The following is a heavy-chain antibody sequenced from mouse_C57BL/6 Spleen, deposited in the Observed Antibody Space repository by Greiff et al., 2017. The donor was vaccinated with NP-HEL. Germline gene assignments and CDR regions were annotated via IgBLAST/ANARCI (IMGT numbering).Heavy chain of an antibody. CDR1: GYAFSSSW. V-gene: IGHV1-80*01. CDR3: ARERITTVVAHFDY. CDR2: IYPGDGDT. J-gene: IGHJ2*01. Sequence: VKLQESGAELVKPGASVKISCKASGYAFSSSWMNWVKQRPGKGLEWIGQIYPGDGDTTYNGKFKGKATLTADKSSSTAYMQLSSLTSEDSAVYFCARERITTVVAHFDYWGQGTTLTVAS. D-gene: IGHD1-1*01.